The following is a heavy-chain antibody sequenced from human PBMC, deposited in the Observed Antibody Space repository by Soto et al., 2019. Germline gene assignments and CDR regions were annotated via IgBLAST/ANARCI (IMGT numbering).Heavy chain of an antibody. CDR2: IIPIFGTA. J-gene: IGHJ4*02. D-gene: IGHD6-13*01. V-gene: IGHV1-69*13. CDR3: ARQVAAAGHHFDY. Sequence: SVKVSCKASGGTFSSYAISWVRQAPGQGLEWMGGIIPIFGTANYAQKFQGRVTITADESTSTAYMELSSLRSEDTAVYYCARQVAAAGHHFDYWGQGTLVTVS. CDR1: GGTFSSYA.